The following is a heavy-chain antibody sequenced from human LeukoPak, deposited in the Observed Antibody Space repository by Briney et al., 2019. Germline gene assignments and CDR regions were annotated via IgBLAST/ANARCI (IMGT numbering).Heavy chain of an antibody. CDR1: GGSVSSGSYY. Sequence: SETLSLTCTVSGGSVSSGSYYWSWIRQPPGKGLEWIGYIYYNGNTNYSPSLKSRVTMSVDTSKNLFSLKVSSVTAADTAVYYCARDVSVTPYNWFDPWGQGTLVTVSS. CDR2: IYYNGNT. V-gene: IGHV4-61*01. J-gene: IGHJ5*02. CDR3: ARDVSVTPYNWFDP. D-gene: IGHD5/OR15-5a*01.